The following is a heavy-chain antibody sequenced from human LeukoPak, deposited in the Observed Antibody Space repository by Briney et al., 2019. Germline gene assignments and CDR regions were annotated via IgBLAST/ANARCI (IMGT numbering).Heavy chain of an antibody. CDR3: AKTYYSSSGSWD. CDR1: GGSIRGYY. J-gene: IGHJ1*01. Sequence: PSETLSLTCTVSGGSIRGYYCNWLRQSPGEGLEWIGFTYSSGSTAYNPSLKSRVTISLDTSKNQFSLRLNSVTAADTAVYYCAKTYYSSSGSWDWGQGTLVTVSS. D-gene: IGHD3-10*01. CDR2: TYSSGST. V-gene: IGHV4-59*01.